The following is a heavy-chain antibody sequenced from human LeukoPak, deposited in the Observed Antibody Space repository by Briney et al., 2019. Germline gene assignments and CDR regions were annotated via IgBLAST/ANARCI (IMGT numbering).Heavy chain of an antibody. CDR3: AREIVDSWKLSYSSGWYTFDY. J-gene: IGHJ4*02. Sequence: EASVKVSCKASGYTFTSYYMHWVRQAPGQGLEWMGWINTNTGNPTYAQGFTGRFVFSLDTSVSTAYPQISSLKAEDTAVYYCAREIVDSWKLSYSSGWYTFDYWGQGTLVTVSS. CDR1: GYTFTSYY. V-gene: IGHV7-4-1*02. CDR2: INTNTGNP. D-gene: IGHD6-19*01.